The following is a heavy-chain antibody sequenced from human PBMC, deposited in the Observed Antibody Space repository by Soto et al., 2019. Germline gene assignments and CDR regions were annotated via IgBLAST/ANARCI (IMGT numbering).Heavy chain of an antibody. CDR2: INTDGSNK. Sequence: EVQLVESGGGLVQPGGSLRLSCAASGFTFSRYWMSWVRQAPGKGLEWVANINTDGSNKYYVESVKGRFTISRDNAKSYLYLEMNSLSAEDTCTYHCVREGEPYTNGCREGCACEFCGLGTLGTVS. CDR3: VREGEPYTNGCREGCACEF. V-gene: IGHV3-7*01. CDR1: GFTFSRYW. D-gene: IGHD2-8*01. J-gene: IGHJ4*02.